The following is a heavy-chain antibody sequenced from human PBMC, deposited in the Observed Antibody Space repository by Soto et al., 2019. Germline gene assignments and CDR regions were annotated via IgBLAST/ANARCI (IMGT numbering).Heavy chain of an antibody. Sequence: SETLSLTCTVSGGSISSGDYYWRWIRPPPGKGLEWIGYIYYSGSTNYNPSLKSRVTISVDTSKNQFSLKLSSVTAADTAVYYCARGPSRGFDYWGQGTLVTVSS. V-gene: IGHV4-61*08. CDR3: ARGPSRGFDY. CDR1: GGSISSGDYY. CDR2: IYYSGST. J-gene: IGHJ4*02.